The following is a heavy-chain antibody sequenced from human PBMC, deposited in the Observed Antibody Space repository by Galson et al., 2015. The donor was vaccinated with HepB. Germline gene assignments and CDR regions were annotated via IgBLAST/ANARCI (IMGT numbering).Heavy chain of an antibody. Sequence: SGAEVKKPGESLRISCKGSGYSFTSYWISWVRQMPGKGLEWMGRIDPSDSYTNYSPSFQGHVTISADKSISTAYLQWSSLKASDTAMYYCATLGEDYYDSSGYYRAFWDYWGQGTLVTVSS. V-gene: IGHV5-10-1*01. D-gene: IGHD3-22*01. CDR1: GYSFTSYW. J-gene: IGHJ4*02. CDR2: IDPSDSYT. CDR3: ATLGEDYYDSSGYYRAFWDY.